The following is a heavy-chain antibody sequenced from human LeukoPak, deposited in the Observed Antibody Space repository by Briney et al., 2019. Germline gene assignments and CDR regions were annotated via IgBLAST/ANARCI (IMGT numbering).Heavy chain of an antibody. J-gene: IGHJ6*02. CDR3: ARDRGRYNWNYFQYYYYGMDV. Sequence: GGSLRLSWAASGFTLSSYAMHWVSQAPGKGLEWVAVISFDGSNKYYADSVKGRFTISRDNSKNTLYLQMNSLRAEDTAVYYCARDRGRYNWNYFQYYYYGMDVWGQGTTVTVSS. CDR2: ISFDGSNK. V-gene: IGHV3-30-3*01. CDR1: GFTLSSYA. D-gene: IGHD1-7*01.